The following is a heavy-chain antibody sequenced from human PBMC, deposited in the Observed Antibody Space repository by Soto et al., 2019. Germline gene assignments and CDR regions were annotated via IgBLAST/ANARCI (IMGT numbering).Heavy chain of an antibody. CDR2: IYYSGST. CDR1: GGSISSYY. V-gene: IGHV4-59*01. J-gene: IGHJ3*02. CDR3: ARIYYDSTHGLTREAFDI. D-gene: IGHD3-22*01. Sequence: QVQLQESGPGLVKPSETLSLTCTVSGGSISSYYWSWIRQPPGKGLEWIGYIYYSGSTNYNPSLKSRVTISVDTSKNQFSLKLSSVTAADTAVYYCARIYYDSTHGLTREAFDIWGQGTMVTVSS.